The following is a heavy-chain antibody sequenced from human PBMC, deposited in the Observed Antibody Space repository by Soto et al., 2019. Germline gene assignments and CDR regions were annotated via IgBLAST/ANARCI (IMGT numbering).Heavy chain of an antibody. D-gene: IGHD3-10*01. CDR3: ARDRGLNWVAP. J-gene: IGHJ5*02. V-gene: IGHV4-59*12. Sequence: SDTLCLTCTVSGASISSFYWSWIRQPPGKGLEWIGRIYSSGTTNYNPSLKSRVTISVDTSKNQFSLKLSSVTAADTAVYYCARDRGLNWVAPWGQATLVT. CDR2: IYSSGTT. CDR1: GASISSFY.